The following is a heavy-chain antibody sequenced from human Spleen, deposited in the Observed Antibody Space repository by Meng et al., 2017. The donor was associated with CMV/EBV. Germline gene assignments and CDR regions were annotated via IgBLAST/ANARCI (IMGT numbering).Heavy chain of an antibody. D-gene: IGHD2-2*01. V-gene: IGHV3-30*02. CDR3: AKDTPSIVVVPAATAFDY. CDR1: GFTFSSYG. Sequence: GESLKISCAASGFTFSSYGMHWVRQAPGKGLEWVAFIRYDGSNKYYADSVKGRFTISRDNSKNTLYLQMNSLRAEDTAVYYCAKDTPSIVVVPAATAFDYWGQGTTVTVSS. J-gene: IGHJ4*03. CDR2: IRYDGSNK.